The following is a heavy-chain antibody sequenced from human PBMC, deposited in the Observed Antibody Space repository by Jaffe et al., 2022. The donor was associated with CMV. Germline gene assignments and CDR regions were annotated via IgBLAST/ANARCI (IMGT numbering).Heavy chain of an antibody. J-gene: IGHJ6*03. V-gene: IGHV4-34*01. D-gene: IGHD2-2*01. CDR1: GGSFSGYY. Sequence: QVQLQQWGAGLLKPSETLSLTCAVYGGSFSGYYWSWIRQPPGKGLEWIGEINHSGSTNYNPSLKSRVTISVDTSKNQFSLKLSSVTAADTAVYYCARTLRGQYQLQLLYYMDVWGKGTTVTVSS. CDR3: ARTLRGQYQLQLLYYMDV. CDR2: INHSGST.